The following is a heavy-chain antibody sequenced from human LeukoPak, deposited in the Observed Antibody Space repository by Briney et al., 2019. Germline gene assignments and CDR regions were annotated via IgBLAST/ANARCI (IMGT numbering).Heavy chain of an antibody. CDR1: GLTFSSYE. V-gene: IGHV3-48*03. Sequence: PGGSLRLSCVASGLTFSSYEMNWVRQAPGKGLEWVSYISGSGSTIYYADSVKGRFTISRDNARNSLYLQMNSLRAEDTFVYHAANGIRYFTMDVWGKGTTVTISS. CDR3: ANGIRYFTMDV. J-gene: IGHJ6*03. D-gene: IGHD3-9*01. CDR2: ISGSGSTI.